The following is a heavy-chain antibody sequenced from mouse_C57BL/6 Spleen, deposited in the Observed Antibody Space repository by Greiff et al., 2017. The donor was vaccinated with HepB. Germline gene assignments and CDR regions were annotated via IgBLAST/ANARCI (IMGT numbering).Heavy chain of an antibody. Sequence: QVQLQQPGAELVKPGASVKLSCKASGYTFTSYWMQWVKQRPGQGLEWIGEIDPSDSYTNYNQKFKGKATLTVDTSSSTAYMQLSSLTSEDSAVYYCARVYRNYYAMDYGGQGTSVTVSS. CDR2: IDPSDSYT. CDR3: ARVYRNYYAMDY. CDR1: GYTFTSYW. J-gene: IGHJ4*01. V-gene: IGHV1-50*01. D-gene: IGHD1-3*01.